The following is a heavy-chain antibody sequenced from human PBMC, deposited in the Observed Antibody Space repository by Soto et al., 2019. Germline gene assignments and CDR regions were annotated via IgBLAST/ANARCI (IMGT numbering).Heavy chain of an antibody. J-gene: IGHJ5*02. V-gene: IGHV4-59*08. CDR1: GGISSHY. Sequence: SETLSLTCSVSGGISSHYWSWIRRAPGKGLEWIGYIYYSGTTNYNPSLESRVTISINTSKNQFSLKLSSVTAADTAVYYCAGVIIKNKYKWFDAWGQGILVTVSS. CDR2: IYYSGTT. CDR3: AGVIIKNKYKWFDA. D-gene: IGHD3-22*01.